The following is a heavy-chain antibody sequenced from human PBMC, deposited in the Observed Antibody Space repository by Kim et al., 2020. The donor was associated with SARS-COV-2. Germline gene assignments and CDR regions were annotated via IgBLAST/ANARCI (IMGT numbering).Heavy chain of an antibody. CDR1: GFTFDDYA. CDR2: ISGDGGST. V-gene: IGHV3-43*02. D-gene: IGHD6-13*01. CDR3: AKDMVSGVQLVPSYYYYGMDV. Sequence: GGSLRLSCAASGFTFDDYAMHWVRQAPGKGLEWVSLISGDGGSTYYADSVKGRFTISRDNSKNSLYLQMNSLRTEDTALYYCAKDMVSGVQLVPSYYYYGMDVWGQGTTVTVSS. J-gene: IGHJ6*02.